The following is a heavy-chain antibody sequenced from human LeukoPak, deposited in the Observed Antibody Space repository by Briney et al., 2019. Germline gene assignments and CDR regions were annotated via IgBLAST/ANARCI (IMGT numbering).Heavy chain of an antibody. V-gene: IGHV4-59*08. D-gene: IGHD3-22*01. J-gene: IGHJ4*02. CDR3: ARRGDSGSSGYYGL. Sequence: QPSETLSLTCSVSGGSISGYYWSWVWQPPGKGLEWIGFIHYSGSTRYNPSLESRVTMSVDTSKNQMSLKLNSVTAADTAFYYCARRGDSGSSGYYGLWGQGTLVTVSS. CDR2: IHYSGST. CDR1: GGSISGYY.